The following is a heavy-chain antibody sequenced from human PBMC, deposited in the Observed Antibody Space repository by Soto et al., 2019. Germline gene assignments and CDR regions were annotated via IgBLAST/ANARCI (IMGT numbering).Heavy chain of an antibody. CDR2: INHSGST. J-gene: IGHJ5*02. V-gene: IGHV4-34*01. CDR3: ARVSLADWFDH. Sequence: PSETLSLTCAVYGGSFSGYYWSWIRQPPGKGLEWIGEINHSGSTNYNLSLKSRVTISVDTSKNQFSLKLSSVTAADTAVYYCARVSLADWFDHWGQGTLVTVSS. CDR1: GGSFSGYY.